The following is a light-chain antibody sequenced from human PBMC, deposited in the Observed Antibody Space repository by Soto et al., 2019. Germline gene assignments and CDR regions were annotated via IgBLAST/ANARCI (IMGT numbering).Light chain of an antibody. V-gene: IGLV2-14*01. J-gene: IGLJ1*01. CDR1: SSDVGGYNY. CDR2: EVS. CDR3: NSYTSRSTYV. Sequence: QSVLTQPASVSGSPGQSITISCTGTSSDVGGYNYVSWYQQHPGKAPKLMIYEVSNRPSGVSNRFSGSKSGNTASLTISGLQAEDKADYYCNSYTSRSTYVFGTGTKVTVL.